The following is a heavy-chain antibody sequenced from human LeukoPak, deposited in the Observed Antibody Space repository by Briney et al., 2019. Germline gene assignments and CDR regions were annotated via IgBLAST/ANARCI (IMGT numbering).Heavy chain of an antibody. V-gene: IGHV1-69*13. D-gene: IGHD2-15*01. Sequence: ASVKVSCKASGGTFSSYAISWVRQAPGQGLEWMGGIITIFGTANYAQKFQGRVTITADESTSTAYMELSSLRSEDTAVYYCARFGDCSGGSCYSGPFDPWGQGTLVTVSS. CDR1: GGTFSSYA. CDR3: ARFGDCSGGSCYSGPFDP. CDR2: IITIFGTA. J-gene: IGHJ5*02.